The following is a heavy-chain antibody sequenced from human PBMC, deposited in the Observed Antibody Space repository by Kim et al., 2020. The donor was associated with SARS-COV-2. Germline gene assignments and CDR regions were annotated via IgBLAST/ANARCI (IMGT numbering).Heavy chain of an antibody. V-gene: IGHV4-30-4*01. D-gene: IGHD2-2*01. CDR2: IYCSGST. CDR3: ASTYRGYCNSTSCYSNGYYGMDV. J-gene: IGHJ6*02. CDR1: GGSISSGDYY. Sequence: SETLSLTCTVSGGSISSGDYYWSLSRQPPEKGLWWIGYIYCSGSTYYNPSLSSRVTISVDTTNNPFSLKRCSVTAADTAVYYCASTYRGYCNSTSCYSNGYYGMDVWGQGTTVTVSS.